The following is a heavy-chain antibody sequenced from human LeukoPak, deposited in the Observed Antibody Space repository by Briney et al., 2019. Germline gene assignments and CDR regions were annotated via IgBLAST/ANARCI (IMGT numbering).Heavy chain of an antibody. CDR1: GFTFSNYA. V-gene: IGHV3-30*18. CDR2: ISYDGSNK. J-gene: IGHJ4*02. D-gene: IGHD3-10*01. Sequence: GRSLRLSCAASGFTFSNYAMHWVRQAPGKGLEWVALISYDGSNKYYADSVKGRFAISRDNSKNTLYLQMNSLRAEDTAVYYCAKKMVRGVISSSYYFDYWGQGTLVTVSS. CDR3: AKKMVRGVISSSYYFDY.